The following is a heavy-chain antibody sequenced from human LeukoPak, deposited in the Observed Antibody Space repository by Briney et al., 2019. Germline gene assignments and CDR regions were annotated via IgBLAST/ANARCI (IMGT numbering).Heavy chain of an antibody. J-gene: IGHJ3*02. CDR3: AKDRTVVTPRYDAFDI. V-gene: IGHV3-23*01. Sequence: GSLRLSCAASGFTFSNYAMTWVRQAPGKGLEWVSTISGSGGSPYYADSVKGRFTISRDNSKNTLYLQMNSLRAEDTAVYYCAKDRTVVTPRYDAFDIWGQGTMVTVSS. CDR2: ISGSGGSP. CDR1: GFTFSNYA. D-gene: IGHD4-23*01.